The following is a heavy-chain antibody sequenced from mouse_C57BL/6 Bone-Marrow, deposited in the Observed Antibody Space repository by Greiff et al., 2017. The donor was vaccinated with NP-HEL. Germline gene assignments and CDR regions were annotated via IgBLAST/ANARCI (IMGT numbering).Heavy chain of an antibody. D-gene: IGHD2-4*01. J-gene: IGHJ3*01. V-gene: IGHV1-69*01. CDR1: GYTFTSYW. CDR3: ARGEDDYDLFAY. CDR2: IDPSASYT. Sequence: QVQLKQPGAELVMPGASVKLSCKASGYTFTSYWMHWVKQRPGQGLEWIGEIDPSASYTNYNQKFKGKSTLTVDTSSSTAYMQLSSLTSEDSAVYYCARGEDDYDLFAYWGQGTLVTVSA.